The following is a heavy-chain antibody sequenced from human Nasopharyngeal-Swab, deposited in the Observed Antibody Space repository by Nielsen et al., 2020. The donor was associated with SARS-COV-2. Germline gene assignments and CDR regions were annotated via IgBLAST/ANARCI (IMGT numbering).Heavy chain of an antibody. D-gene: IGHD2-15*01. CDR1: GFIFSDSA. Sequence: GGSLRLSCAASGFIFSDSAIHWVRQASGKGLEWVGRIRSKGNSYATEYAASVEGRFTISRDDSKNTAYLQMNSLMTEDPAVYYCSRCGGSCYTGKDYWGQGTLVTVSS. J-gene: IGHJ4*02. V-gene: IGHV3-73*01. CDR2: IRSKGNSYAT. CDR3: SRCGGSCYTGKDY.